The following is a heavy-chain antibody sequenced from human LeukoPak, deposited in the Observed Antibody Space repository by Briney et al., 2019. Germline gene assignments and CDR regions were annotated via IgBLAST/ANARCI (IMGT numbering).Heavy chain of an antibody. J-gene: IGHJ2*01. V-gene: IGHV3-74*01. CDR2: IKTDGSRT. Sequence: GGSLRLSCAASGFTFSSHWMHWVSQAPGKGLGWVSRIKTDGSRTTDAAYVKGRFTISRDNAKNTLYLQMNSLRAEDTAVYYCVREDYNDSGWYFDLWGRGTLVTVSS. D-gene: IGHD4-17*01. CDR3: VREDYNDSGWYFDL. CDR1: GFTFSSHW.